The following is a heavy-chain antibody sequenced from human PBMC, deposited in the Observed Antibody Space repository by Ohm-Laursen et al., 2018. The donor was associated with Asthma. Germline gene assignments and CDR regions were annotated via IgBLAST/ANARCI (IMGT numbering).Heavy chain of an antibody. J-gene: IGHJ6*02. V-gene: IGHV3-9*01. CDR3: VKTYGDFGDYYYSAMDV. CDR2: IRWNSDST. D-gene: IGHD4-17*01. CDR1: GFTFGDYA. Sequence: SLRLSCTASGFTFGDYAMHWVRQRPGKGLEWVSGIRWNSDSTGYVDSVKGRFTISRGNAKNSLYLQMNSLRAEDTALYYCVKTYGDFGDYYYSAMDVWGQGTTVTVSS.